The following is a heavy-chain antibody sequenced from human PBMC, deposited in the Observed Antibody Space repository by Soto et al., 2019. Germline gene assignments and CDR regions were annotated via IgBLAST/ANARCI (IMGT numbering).Heavy chain of an antibody. V-gene: IGHV4-34*01. CDR2: INHSGST. J-gene: IGHJ4*02. CDR1: GGSFSCYY. CDR3: ARRGLPPTQSIAARSPLDY. D-gene: IGHD6-6*01. Sequence: SETLSLTCAVYGGSFSCYYWIWIRQPPGKGLEWIGEINHSGSTNYNPSLKSRVTISVDTSKNQFSLKLSSVTAADTAVYYCARRGLPPTQSIAARSPLDYWGQGTLVTVSS.